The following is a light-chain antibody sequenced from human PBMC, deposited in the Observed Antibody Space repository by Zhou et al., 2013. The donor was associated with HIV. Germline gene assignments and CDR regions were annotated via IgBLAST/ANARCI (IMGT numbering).Light chain of an antibody. V-gene: IGKV3-20*01. CDR3: QQYVTAPIT. Sequence: EIVMTQSPATLSVSPGERATLSCRASQSVSSYLDWYQQKPGQAPRVLIYGASIRATGIPDRFSGSGSGTDFTLTISRLEPEDFAVYCCQQYVTAPITFGQGTRL. CDR2: GAS. J-gene: IGKJ5*01. CDR1: QSVSSY.